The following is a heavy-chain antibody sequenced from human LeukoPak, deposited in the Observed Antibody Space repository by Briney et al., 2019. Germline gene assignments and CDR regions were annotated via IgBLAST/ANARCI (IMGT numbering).Heavy chain of an antibody. CDR1: GYTLTELS. Sequence: ASVKVSCKVSGYTLTELSMHWVRQAPGKGLEWMGGFDHGHGETIYAQKFQGRVTMTEDTSTDTAYMELSSLRSADTAVYFCARALQPWVYAFDIWAQGTMVTVSS. V-gene: IGHV1-24*01. J-gene: IGHJ3*02. CDR3: ARALQPWVYAFDI. D-gene: IGHD6-13*01. CDR2: FDHGHGET.